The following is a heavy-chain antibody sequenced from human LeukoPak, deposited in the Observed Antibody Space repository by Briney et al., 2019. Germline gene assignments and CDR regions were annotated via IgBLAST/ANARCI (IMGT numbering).Heavy chain of an antibody. J-gene: IGHJ4*02. CDR1: GGSISSYY. CDR3: ARGGMYYYDSSGYVDY. V-gene: IGHV4-59*01. D-gene: IGHD3-22*01. CDR2: IYYGGST. Sequence: SETLSLTCTVSGGSISSYYWSWIRQPPGKGLEWIGYIYYGGSTNYNPSLKSRVTISLDTSKNQFSLKLSSVTAADTAVYYCARGGMYYYDSSGYVDYWGQGTLVTVSS.